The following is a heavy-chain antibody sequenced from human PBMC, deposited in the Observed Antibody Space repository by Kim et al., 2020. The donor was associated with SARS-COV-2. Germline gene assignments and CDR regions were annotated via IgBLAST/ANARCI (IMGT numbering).Heavy chain of an antibody. D-gene: IGHD3-22*01. Sequence: LKSRVTIAVDTSKNQFSLKLSAVTAADTAVYYCARARITMIVVVKYFDYWGQGTLVTVSS. CDR3: ARARITMIVVVKYFDY. J-gene: IGHJ4*02. V-gene: IGHV4-31*02.